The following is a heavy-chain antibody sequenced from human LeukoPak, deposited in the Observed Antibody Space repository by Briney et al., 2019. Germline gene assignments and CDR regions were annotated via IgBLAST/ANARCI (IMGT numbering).Heavy chain of an antibody. CDR1: GGSISSYY. CDR3: ARRRTAAGIDY. J-gene: IGHJ4*02. V-gene: IGHV4-59*08. D-gene: IGHD6-13*01. Sequence: SETLSLTCTVSGGSISSYYWSWIRQPPGKGLEWIGYIYYSGSTNYNPSLKSRVTISVDTSKNQFSLKLSSVTAADTAVYYCARRRTAAGIDYWGQGTLVTVSS. CDR2: IYYSGST.